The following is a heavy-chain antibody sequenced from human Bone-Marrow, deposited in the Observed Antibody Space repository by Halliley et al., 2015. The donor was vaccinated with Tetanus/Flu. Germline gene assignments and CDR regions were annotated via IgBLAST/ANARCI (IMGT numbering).Heavy chain of an antibody. J-gene: IGHJ5*01. D-gene: IGHD2-2*01. Sequence: HSGSPNYNRSLRSRVIISVDPSRNQFSLNLTSVTAADTAVYYCARDGGYCESNTSCYTGWFDSWGQGTLVTVSS. CDR3: ARDGGYCESNTSCYTGWFDS. V-gene: IGHV4-34*01. CDR2: HSGSP.